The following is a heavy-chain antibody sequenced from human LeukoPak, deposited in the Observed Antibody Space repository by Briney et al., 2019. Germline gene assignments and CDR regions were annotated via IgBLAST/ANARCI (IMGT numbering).Heavy chain of an antibody. CDR2: IYHSGRN. CDR3: ARDLRGSGLDY. V-gene: IGHV4-4*02. J-gene: IGHJ4*02. Sequence: WVRQPPGKXVEGIGEIYHSGRNNYNPSLKSRVTISVDKSKNQFSLKLSSVTAADTAVYYCARDLRGSGLDYWGQGTLVTVSS. D-gene: IGHD6-19*01.